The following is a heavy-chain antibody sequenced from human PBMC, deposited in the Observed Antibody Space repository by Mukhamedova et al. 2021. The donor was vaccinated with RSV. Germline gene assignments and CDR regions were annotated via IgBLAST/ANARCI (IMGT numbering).Heavy chain of an antibody. CDR2: ISSSSSYI. Sequence: VSSISSSSSYIYYADSVKGRFTISRDNAKNSLYLQMNSLRAEDTAVYYCARDAPFWSGYYMDVAYWGQGTLVTVSS. D-gene: IGHD3-3*01. V-gene: IGHV3-21*01. CDR3: ARDAPFWSGYYMDVAY. J-gene: IGHJ4*02.